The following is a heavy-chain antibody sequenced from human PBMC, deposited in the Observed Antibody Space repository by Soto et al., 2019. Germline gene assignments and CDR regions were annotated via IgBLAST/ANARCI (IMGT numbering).Heavy chain of an antibody. Sequence: GGSLKLSCAASGFTFSGSAMHWVRQASGKGLEWVGRIRSKANSYATAYAASVKGRFTISRDDSKNTAYLQMNSLKTEDTAVYYCTRMYYYDSSGYYYYYYGMDVWGQGTTVTVSS. D-gene: IGHD3-22*01. CDR1: GFTFSGSA. V-gene: IGHV3-73*01. CDR3: TRMYYYDSSGYYYYYYGMDV. J-gene: IGHJ6*02. CDR2: IRSKANSYAT.